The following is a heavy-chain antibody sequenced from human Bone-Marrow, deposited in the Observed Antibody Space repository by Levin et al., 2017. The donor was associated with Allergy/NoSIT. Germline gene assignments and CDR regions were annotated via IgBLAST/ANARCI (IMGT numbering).Heavy chain of an antibody. CDR2: ISYDGSNK. CDR3: ARDAVGEQWLVQNWFDP. V-gene: IGHV3-30*04. CDR1: GFTFSSYA. Sequence: GGSLRLSCAASGFTFSSYAMHWVRQAPGKGLEWVAVISYDGSNKYYADSVKGRFTISRDNSKNTLYLQMNSLRAEDTAVYYCARDAVGEQWLVQNWFDPWGQGTLVTVSS. D-gene: IGHD6-19*01. J-gene: IGHJ5*02.